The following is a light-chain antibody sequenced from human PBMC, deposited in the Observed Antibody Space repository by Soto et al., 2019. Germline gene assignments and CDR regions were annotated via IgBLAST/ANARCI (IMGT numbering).Light chain of an antibody. CDR3: SSYTSSSTLL. J-gene: IGLJ1*01. V-gene: IGLV2-14*01. Sequence: QSARTQPASVSGSPGQSITMSCTGTSNDVGGYNFVSWYQQHPGKAPKLVIYDVSNRPSGFSNRFSGSKSGNTASLTISGLQAEDEADYYCSSYTSSSTLLFGTGTKLTVL. CDR2: DVS. CDR1: SNDVGGYNF.